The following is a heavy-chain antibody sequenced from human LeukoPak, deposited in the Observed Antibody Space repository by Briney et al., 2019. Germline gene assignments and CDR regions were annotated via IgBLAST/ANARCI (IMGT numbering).Heavy chain of an antibody. CDR1: GFTFSVYG. Sequence: PGGSLRLSCAASGFTFSVYGMHWVRQAPGKGLEWVAVIWNDGSNKYYADPVKGRFTISRDNSKNTLYLQMNSLRADDTAVYSCARASGPFDYWGHGTLVTVSS. CDR2: IWNDGSNK. J-gene: IGHJ4*01. D-gene: IGHD3-10*01. CDR3: ARASGPFDY. V-gene: IGHV3-33*01.